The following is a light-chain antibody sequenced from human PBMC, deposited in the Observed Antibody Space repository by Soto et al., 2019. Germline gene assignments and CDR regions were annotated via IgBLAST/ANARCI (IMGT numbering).Light chain of an antibody. J-gene: IGLJ1*01. Sequence: QSVLTQPPSASGTPGQRVIISCSGSSSHIGSNTVNWYQQLPGTAPKLLIYSNNQRPSGVPDRFSGSKPGTSASLAISGLQSEDEADYYCAAWDDSLNGRYVFGTGTKVTVL. CDR3: AAWDDSLNGRYV. V-gene: IGLV1-44*01. CDR2: SNN. CDR1: SSHIGSNT.